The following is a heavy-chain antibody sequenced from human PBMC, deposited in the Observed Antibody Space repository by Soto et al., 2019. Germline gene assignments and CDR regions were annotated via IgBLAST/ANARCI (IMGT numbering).Heavy chain of an antibody. CDR3: AKAVRRYFDWLVDYGMDV. J-gene: IGHJ6*02. V-gene: IGHV3-30*18. Sequence: PGGSLRLSCAASGFTFSSYGMHWVRQAPGKGLEWVAVISYDGSNKYYADSVKGRFTISRDNSKNTLYLQMNSLRAEDTAVYYCAKAVRRYFDWLVDYGMDVWGQGTTVTVSS. D-gene: IGHD3-9*01. CDR2: ISYDGSNK. CDR1: GFTFSSYG.